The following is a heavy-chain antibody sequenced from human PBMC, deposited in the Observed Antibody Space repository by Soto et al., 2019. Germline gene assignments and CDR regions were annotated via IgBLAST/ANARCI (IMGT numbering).Heavy chain of an antibody. D-gene: IGHD2-8*01. CDR1: GFTFSDYY. V-gene: IGHV3-11*06. J-gene: IGHJ4*02. CDR3: ARVVRLMLYSDY. CDR2: IGPSSSYT. Sequence: PGGSLRLSCAASGFTFSDYYMSWIRQAPGKGLEWVSYIGPSSSYTNYADSVKGRFTISRDNAKNSLYLQMNSLRAEDTAVYYCARVVRLMLYSDYWGQGTLLTVS.